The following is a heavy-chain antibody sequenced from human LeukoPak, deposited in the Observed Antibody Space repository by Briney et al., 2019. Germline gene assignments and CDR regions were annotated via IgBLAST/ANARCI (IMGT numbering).Heavy chain of an antibody. CDR3: ARHPDYDSSGYPYYFDY. CDR2: IYYSGST. V-gene: IGHV4-59*08. D-gene: IGHD3-22*01. Sequence: SETLSLTCTVSGGSISSYYWSWIRQPPGKGLEWIGYIYYSGSTNYNPSLKSRVTISVDTSKNQFSLKLSPVTAADTAVYYCARHPDYDSSGYPYYFDYWGQGTLVTVSS. CDR1: GGSISSYY. J-gene: IGHJ4*02.